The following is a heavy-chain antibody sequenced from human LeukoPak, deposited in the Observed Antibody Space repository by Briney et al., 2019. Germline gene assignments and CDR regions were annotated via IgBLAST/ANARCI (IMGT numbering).Heavy chain of an antibody. CDR3: ARAGDSGNLA. Sequence: AASVKGSCKASGYTFTGHYMHWVRQAPGQGLEWMGWINPNSGGTNYAQDFHGRVTMTRDTSISTAYMELSRLRSDDTAVYYCARAGDSGNLAWGQGTLVTVSS. D-gene: IGHD1-26*01. CDR2: INPNSGGT. V-gene: IGHV1-2*02. CDR1: GYTFTGHY. J-gene: IGHJ5*02.